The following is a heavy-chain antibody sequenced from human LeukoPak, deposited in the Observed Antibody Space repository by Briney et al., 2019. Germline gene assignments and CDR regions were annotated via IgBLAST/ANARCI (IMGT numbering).Heavy chain of an antibody. CDR1: GFTFSSYW. CDR2: INSDGGST. CDR3: VHNTSRGSFDY. Sequence: GGSLRLSCAASGFTFSSYWMHWVRQVPGKGLVWVSRINSDGGSTSYADSVKGRFTISRDNAKNTLYLQMNSLRAEDTAVYYCVHNTSRGSFDYWGQGTLVTVSS. V-gene: IGHV3-74*01. D-gene: IGHD1-14*01. J-gene: IGHJ4*02.